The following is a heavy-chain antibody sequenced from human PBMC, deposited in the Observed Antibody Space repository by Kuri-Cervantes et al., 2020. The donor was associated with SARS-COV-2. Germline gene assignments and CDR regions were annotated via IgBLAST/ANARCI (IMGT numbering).Heavy chain of an antibody. CDR1: GYSISSGYY. Sequence: SETLSLTCTVSGYSISSGYYWGWIRQSPGKGLEWIGSIYHSGSTYYNPSLKSRVTISVDTSKNQFSLKLSSVTAADTAVYYCARAAGDQEEYYYYYYMDVWGKGTTVTVSS. J-gene: IGHJ6*03. CDR3: ARAAGDQEEYYYYYYMDV. V-gene: IGHV4-38-2*02. CDR2: IYHSGST. D-gene: IGHD7-27*01.